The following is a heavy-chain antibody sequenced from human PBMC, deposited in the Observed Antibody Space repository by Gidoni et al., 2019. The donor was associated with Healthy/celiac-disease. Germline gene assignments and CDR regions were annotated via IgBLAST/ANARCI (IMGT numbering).Heavy chain of an antibody. CDR3: ARPSPAAIPY. CDR2: IYPGDSDT. Sequence: EVQLVQSGAEVKTPGESLKISCKGSGYSFNSYWIGWVRPMPGKGLEWMGIIYPGDSDTRYSPSFQGKVTSSADKSISTAYLKWSSLKASDTAMYYCARPSPAAIPYWGQGTLVTVSS. CDR1: GYSFNSYW. D-gene: IGHD2-2*01. V-gene: IGHV5-51*01. J-gene: IGHJ4*02.